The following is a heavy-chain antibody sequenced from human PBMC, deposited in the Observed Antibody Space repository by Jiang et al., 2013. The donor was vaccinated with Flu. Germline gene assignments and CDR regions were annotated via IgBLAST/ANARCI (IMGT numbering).Heavy chain of an antibody. J-gene: IGHJ6*02. Sequence: GAEVKKPGASVKVSCRTSANTFITYGINWVRQAPGQGLEWMGWISPYNDNTEYAQKVQGRVTMTRDTSTNIAYMELRSLRSDDTVIFYCARGTPEHGMDVWGQGTTVTV. CDR2: ISPYNDNT. V-gene: IGHV1-18*04. CDR3: ARGTPEHGMDV. CDR1: ANTFITYG.